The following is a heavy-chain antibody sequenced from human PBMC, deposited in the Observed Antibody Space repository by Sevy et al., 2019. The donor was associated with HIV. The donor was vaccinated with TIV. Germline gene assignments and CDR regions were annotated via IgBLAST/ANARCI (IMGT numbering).Heavy chain of an antibody. CDR2: ISSSSRTI. CDR3: ARDVDTPFVRSFDS. D-gene: IGHD5-18*01. V-gene: IGHV3-48*02. J-gene: IGHJ4*02. CDR1: GLTFSSDS. Sequence: GSLRLSCVVSGLTFSSDSMNWVRQAPGKGLEWLGYISSSSRTIYYADSVEGRFTISRDNDKKSVFLQMNNLRDEDSATYYCARDVDTPFVRSFDSWGQGTLVTVSS.